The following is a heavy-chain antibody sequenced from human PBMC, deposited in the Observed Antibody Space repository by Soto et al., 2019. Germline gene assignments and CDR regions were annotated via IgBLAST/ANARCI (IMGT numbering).Heavy chain of an antibody. CDR2: ISPYNGHT. V-gene: IGHV1-18*01. J-gene: IGHJ4*02. CDR3: AKSPLFGSTYFDY. D-gene: IGHD3-10*01. Sequence: QVQLVQSGAEVKRPGASVKVSCKAYGYTFTSYGISWVRQAPGQGLEWVGWISPYNGHTNYTQKLQGRGTMTTDTSTSTAYLEVRSLTSDDTAVYYCAKSPLFGSTYFDYWGQGTLVTVSS. CDR1: GYTFTSYG.